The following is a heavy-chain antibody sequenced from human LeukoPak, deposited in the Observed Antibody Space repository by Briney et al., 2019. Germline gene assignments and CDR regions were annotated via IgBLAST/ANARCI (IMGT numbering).Heavy chain of an antibody. Sequence: GASVKVFCKASGGTFSSYAISWVRQAPGQGLEWMGGIIPIFGTANYAQKFRGRVTITTDESTSTAYMELSRLRSDDTAVYYCARGATYYYDSSGYSNWFDPWGQGTLVTVSS. D-gene: IGHD3-22*01. CDR3: ARGATYYYDSSGYSNWFDP. J-gene: IGHJ5*02. CDR2: IIPIFGTA. V-gene: IGHV1-69*05. CDR1: GGTFSSYA.